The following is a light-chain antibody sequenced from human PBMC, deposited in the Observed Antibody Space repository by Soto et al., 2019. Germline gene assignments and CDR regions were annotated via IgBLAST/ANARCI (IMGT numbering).Light chain of an antibody. V-gene: IGKV3-20*01. CDR1: QNINSRY. J-gene: IGKJ2*01. CDR2: GAS. CDR3: QQYGSSPYT. Sequence: EVVLTQSPGTLSLSPGERVTLSCRASQNINSRYLAWYQQKPGQAPRLLIFGASSRASGIPDRFSGSGSGTDFTLTISRLEPEDFALYYCQQYGSSPYTFGQGSQLEIK.